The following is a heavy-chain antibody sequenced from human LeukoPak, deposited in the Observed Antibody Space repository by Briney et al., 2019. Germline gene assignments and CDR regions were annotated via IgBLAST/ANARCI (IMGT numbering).Heavy chain of an antibody. CDR2: IYYSGST. D-gene: IGHD6-6*01. V-gene: IGHV4-39*01. CDR1: GGSISSGGYY. CDR3: ARQGMRQLVLYYFDY. Sequence: SQTLSLTCTVSGGSISSGGYYWGWIRQPPGKGLEWIGTIYYSGSTYYNPSLKSRVTISVDTSKNQFSLKLSSVTAADTAVYYCARQGMRQLVLYYFDYWGQGTLVTVS. J-gene: IGHJ4*02.